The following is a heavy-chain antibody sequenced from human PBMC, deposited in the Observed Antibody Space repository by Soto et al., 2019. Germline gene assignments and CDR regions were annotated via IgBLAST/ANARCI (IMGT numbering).Heavy chain of an antibody. V-gene: IGHV3-7*01. Sequence: EVQLVESGGGLVQPGGSLRLSCAASGFTFSSYWMSWVRQAPGKGLEWVANTKQDGSEKYYVDSVKGRFTISRDNAKNSLYLQMNSLRAEDTAVYYCARDPVDIVVVVAATAFDIWGQGTMVTVSS. CDR3: ARDPVDIVVVVAATAFDI. J-gene: IGHJ3*02. CDR2: TKQDGSEK. D-gene: IGHD2-15*01. CDR1: GFTFSSYW.